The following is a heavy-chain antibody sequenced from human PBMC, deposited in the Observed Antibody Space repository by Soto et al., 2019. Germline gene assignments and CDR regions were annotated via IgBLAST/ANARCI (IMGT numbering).Heavy chain of an antibody. CDR2: ISGSGGST. V-gene: IGHV3-23*01. CDR1: GFTFSSYA. J-gene: IGHJ4*02. Sequence: EVQPLESGGGLVQPGGSLRLSCAASGFTFSSYAMSWVRQAPGKGLEWVSAISGSGGSTYYADSVKGRFTISRDKSKPTLYLQMNSLRAEDTAVYYCASPGIAVAGTLGYGGKGTLVTVSS. CDR3: ASPGIAVAGTLGY. D-gene: IGHD6-19*01.